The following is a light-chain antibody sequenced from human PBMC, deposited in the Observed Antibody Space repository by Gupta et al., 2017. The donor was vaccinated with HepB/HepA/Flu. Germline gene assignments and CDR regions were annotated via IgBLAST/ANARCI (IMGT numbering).Light chain of an antibody. CDR3: TSYTRSSTWV. V-gene: IGLV2-14*03. CDR2: DVR. Sequence: QSALTQPASVSGSPGQSITISCTGTSSDVGAYNYVSWYQQHPGRAPKLMIYDVRNRPSGVSNRFSGSKSGNTASLTISGLQAEDEADYYCTSYTRSSTWVFGGGTKLTVL. CDR1: SSDVGAYNY. J-gene: IGLJ3*02.